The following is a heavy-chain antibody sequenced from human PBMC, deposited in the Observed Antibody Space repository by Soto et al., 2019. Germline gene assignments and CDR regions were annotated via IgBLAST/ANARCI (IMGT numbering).Heavy chain of an antibody. CDR1: GGSISSSSYY. CDR2: IYYSGST. CDR3: ARMVVPAASGSPFDY. V-gene: IGHV4-39*01. D-gene: IGHD2-2*01. Sequence: QLQLQESGPGLVKPSETLSLTCTVSGGSISSSSYYWGWIRQPPGKGLEWIGSIYYSGSTYYNPSLKSRVTISVDTSKNQFSLKLSSVTAADTAVYYCARMVVPAASGSPFDYWGQGTLVTVSS. J-gene: IGHJ4*02.